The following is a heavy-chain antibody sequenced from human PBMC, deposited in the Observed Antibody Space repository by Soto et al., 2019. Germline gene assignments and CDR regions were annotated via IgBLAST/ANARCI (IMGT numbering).Heavy chain of an antibody. J-gene: IGHJ6*02. Sequence: QVQLVQSGAEVKKPGSSVKVSCKASGGTFSSYTISWVRQAPGQGLEWMGRIIPILGIANYAQKFQGRVTITADKATSTAYMELSSLRSEDTAVYYCARMGHNYGMDVWGQGTTVTVSS. CDR1: GGTFSSYT. V-gene: IGHV1-69*02. CDR2: IIPILGIA. CDR3: ARMGHNYGMDV.